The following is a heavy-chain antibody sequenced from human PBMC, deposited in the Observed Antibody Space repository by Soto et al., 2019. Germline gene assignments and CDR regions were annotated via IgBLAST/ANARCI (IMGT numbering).Heavy chain of an antibody. D-gene: IGHD6-13*01. CDR3: AGEKAAAGKKLYYFDY. Sequence: QVQLVQSGAEVKKPGSSVKVSCKACGGTFSSYAISWVRQAPGQGLEWMGGIIPIFGTANYAQKFQGRVTITADESTSTAYMELSSLRSEDTAVYYCAGEKAAAGKKLYYFDYWGQGTLVTVSS. J-gene: IGHJ4*02. CDR2: IIPIFGTA. CDR1: GGTFSSYA. V-gene: IGHV1-69*01.